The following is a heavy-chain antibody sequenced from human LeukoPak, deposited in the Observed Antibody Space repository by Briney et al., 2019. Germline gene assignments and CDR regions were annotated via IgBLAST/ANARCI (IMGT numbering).Heavy chain of an antibody. D-gene: IGHD6-13*01. Sequence: SETLSLTCTVSGYSISSGYYWGWIRQPPGKGLEWIGSIYHSGSTYYNPSLESRVTISVDTSKNQFSLKLSSVTAADTAVYYCARDRAAFHAFDIWGQGTMVTVSS. CDR2: IYHSGST. J-gene: IGHJ3*02. V-gene: IGHV4-38-2*02. CDR3: ARDRAAFHAFDI. CDR1: GYSISSGYY.